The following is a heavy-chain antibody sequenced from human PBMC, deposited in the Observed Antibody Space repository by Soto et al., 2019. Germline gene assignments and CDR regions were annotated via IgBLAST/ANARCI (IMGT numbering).Heavy chain of an antibody. D-gene: IGHD6-19*01. V-gene: IGHV4-59*01. CDR2: IYYSGST. J-gene: IGHJ6*03. CDR1: GGSISSYY. CDR3: ARVGHVKPSPHSSGWYDRYYYYMEV. Sequence: SETLSLTCTVSGGSISSYYWSCIRQPPGKGLEWIGYIYYSGSTNYNPSLKSRVTISVDTSKNQFSLKLSSVTAADTAVYYCARVGHVKPSPHSSGWYDRYYYYMEVWGKGTTVTVSS.